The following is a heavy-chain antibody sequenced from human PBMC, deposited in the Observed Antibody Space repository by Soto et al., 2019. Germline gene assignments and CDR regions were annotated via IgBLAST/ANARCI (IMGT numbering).Heavy chain of an antibody. D-gene: IGHD3-22*01. CDR1: GGSISSSNYF. CDR2: CHNSGVT. Sequence: QLQPQESGPGLVRPSETLSLTCTVTGGSISSSNYFWGWIRQSPVQGLEWIGSCHNSGVTYYNPSLKSRATVDMSKNHISLKLSSVTAADTALYYCATTSSGYPYWGRGTLVTVSS. J-gene: IGHJ4*02. V-gene: IGHV4-39*02. CDR3: ATTSSGYPY.